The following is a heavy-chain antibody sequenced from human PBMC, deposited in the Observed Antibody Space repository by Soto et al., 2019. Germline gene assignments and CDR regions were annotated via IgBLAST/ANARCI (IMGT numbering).Heavy chain of an antibody. CDR1: GYTFTSYA. CDR3: ASPYCSSTSCHSFEAFDS. D-gene: IGHD2-2*01. Sequence: ASVKVSCKASGYTFTSYAMHWVRQAPGQRLEWMGWINAGNGNTKYSQKFQGRVTITRDTSASTAYMELSSLRSEDTAVYYCASPYCSSTSCHSFEAFDSWGQGIRVTVAS. CDR2: INAGNGNT. V-gene: IGHV1-3*01. J-gene: IGHJ3*02.